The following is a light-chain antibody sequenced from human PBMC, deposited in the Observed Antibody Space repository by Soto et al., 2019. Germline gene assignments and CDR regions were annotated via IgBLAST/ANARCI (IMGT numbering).Light chain of an antibody. CDR2: SNY. V-gene: IGLV1-44*01. Sequence: QPVLTQPPSASGTPGQRVTISCSGTSSNIGSNTVSWYQQVPGTAPKLLIYSNYQRPSGVPDRFSGSESGTSASLAISGLQSEDEAAYYCAAWDDSLNGQVVFGGGTKLTVL. CDR3: AAWDDSLNGQVV. J-gene: IGLJ2*01. CDR1: SSNIGSNT.